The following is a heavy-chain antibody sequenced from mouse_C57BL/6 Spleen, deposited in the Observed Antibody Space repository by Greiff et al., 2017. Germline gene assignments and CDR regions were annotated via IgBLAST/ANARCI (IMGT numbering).Heavy chain of an antibody. Sequence: QVQLQQPGAELVKPGASVKVSCKASGYTFTSYWMHWVKQRPGQGLEWIGRIHPSDSDTNYNQKFEGKATLPVDKSSSTAYMQLSSLTSEDSAVDYCAMAGTFYAMDYWGQGTSVTVSS. D-gene: IGHD3-3*01. J-gene: IGHJ4*01. CDR1: GYTFTSYW. V-gene: IGHV1-74*01. CDR3: AMAGTFYAMDY. CDR2: IHPSDSDT.